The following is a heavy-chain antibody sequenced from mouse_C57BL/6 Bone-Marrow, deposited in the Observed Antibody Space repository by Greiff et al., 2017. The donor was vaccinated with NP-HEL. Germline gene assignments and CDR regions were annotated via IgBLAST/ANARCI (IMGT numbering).Heavy chain of an antibody. D-gene: IGHD1-1*01. J-gene: IGHJ3*01. CDR3: AAAFITSVVAWFAY. CDR1: GFSLTSYG. V-gene: IGHV2-3*01. Sequence: QVQLQQSGPGLVAPSQSLSITCTVSGFSLTSYGVSWVRQPPGKGLEWLGVIWGDGSTNYHSALISRLSISKDNSKSQVFLKLNSLQPDDTATYYCAAAFITSVVAWFAYWGQGTLVTVSA. CDR2: IWGDGST.